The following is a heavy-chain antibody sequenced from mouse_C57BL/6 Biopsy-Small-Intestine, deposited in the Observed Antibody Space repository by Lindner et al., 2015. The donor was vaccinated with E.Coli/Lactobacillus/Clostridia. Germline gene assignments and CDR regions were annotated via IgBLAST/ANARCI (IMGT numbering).Heavy chain of an antibody. CDR3: ARESIHQYSGYDY. Sequence: SVKVSCKASGFIFTDYYIHWVRQAPGQGLEWMGRIDPNNGGTKYAEEFQGRVTMIRDTSITTAYMELSRLTSDDTAVYYCARESIHQYSGYDYWGQGTLVTVSS. V-gene: IGHV1-72*04. CDR2: IDPNNGGT. D-gene: IGHD1-1*01. J-gene: IGHJ4*01. CDR1: GFIFTDYY.